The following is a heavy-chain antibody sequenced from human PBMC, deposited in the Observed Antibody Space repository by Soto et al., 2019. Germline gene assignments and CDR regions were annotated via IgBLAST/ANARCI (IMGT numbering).Heavy chain of an antibody. Sequence: GGSLRLSCAASGFTFSSYWMSWVRQAPGKGLEWVANIKQDGSEKYYVDSVKGRFTISRDNAKNSLYLQMNSLRAEDTAVYYCAREADFWSGSYYYYYYMDVWGKGTTVTVSS. D-gene: IGHD3-3*01. CDR3: AREADFWSGSYYYYYYMDV. CDR1: GFTFSSYW. V-gene: IGHV3-7*01. CDR2: IKQDGSEK. J-gene: IGHJ6*03.